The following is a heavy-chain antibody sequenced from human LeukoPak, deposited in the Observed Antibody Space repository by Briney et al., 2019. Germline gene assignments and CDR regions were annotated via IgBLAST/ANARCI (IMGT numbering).Heavy chain of an antibody. CDR2: IKQDGSEK. Sequence: GGSLRLSCAASGFTFSSYWMSWVRQAPGKGLEWVANIKQDGSEKYYVDSVKGRFTISRDNAKNSLYLQMNSLRAEDTAVYYCAIYDSMTHDAFDIWGQGTMVTVSS. CDR1: GFTFSSYW. J-gene: IGHJ3*02. D-gene: IGHD3-22*01. CDR3: AIYDSMTHDAFDI. V-gene: IGHV3-7*03.